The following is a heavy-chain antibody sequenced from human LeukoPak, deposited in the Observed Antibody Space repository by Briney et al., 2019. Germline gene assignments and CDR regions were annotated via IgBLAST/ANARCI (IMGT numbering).Heavy chain of an antibody. CDR1: GFTFSSSA. Sequence: GGSLRLSCAASGFTFSSSAMSWVRQVPGKGLEWVSAISSSGGSTYYADSVKGRFTIFRDNSKNTLYLQMNSLRAEDTAVYYCARLVGARTTVLFDPWGQGTLVTVSS. D-gene: IGHD2-8*02. CDR2: ISSSGGST. CDR3: ARLVGARTTVLFDP. V-gene: IGHV3-23*01. J-gene: IGHJ5*02.